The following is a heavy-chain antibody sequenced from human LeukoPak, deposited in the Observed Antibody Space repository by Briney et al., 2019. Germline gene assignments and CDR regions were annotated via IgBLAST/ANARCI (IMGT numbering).Heavy chain of an antibody. J-gene: IGHJ3*02. Sequence: PSETLSLTCTVSGGSISSGSYYWSWIRQPAGKGLEWIGRIYTRGSANYNPSLKNRVIISVDTSKNQLSLKLSSVTAADTAVYYCATPTTVTTDIWGQGTMVTVSS. V-gene: IGHV4-61*02. CDR1: GGSISSGSYY. D-gene: IGHD4-17*01. CDR3: ATPTTVTTDI. CDR2: IYTRGSA.